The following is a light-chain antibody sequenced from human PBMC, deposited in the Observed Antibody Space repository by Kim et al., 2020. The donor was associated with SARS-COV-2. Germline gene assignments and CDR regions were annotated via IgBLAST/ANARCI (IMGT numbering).Light chain of an antibody. CDR2: EAS. Sequence: DIQLTQSPSTLSASVGDRVTITCRASHGISTCLAWYQQKPGKAPNLLIYEASWLESGAPSRFSASGSGTEFTLTINSLQPDDFATYYCQQYYSHPLTFGPGTKVDIK. CDR3: QQYYSHPLT. V-gene: IGKV1-5*01. CDR1: HGISTC. J-gene: IGKJ1*01.